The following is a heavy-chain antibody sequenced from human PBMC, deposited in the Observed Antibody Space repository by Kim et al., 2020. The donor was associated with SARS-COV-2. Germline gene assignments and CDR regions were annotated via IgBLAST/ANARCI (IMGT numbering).Heavy chain of an antibody. V-gene: IGHV1-18*04. CDR3: ARDPNDYVWGSYRYIYGMDV. CDR1: GYTFTSYG. CDR2: ISAYNGNT. Sequence: ASVKVSCKASGYTFTSYGISWVRQAPGQGLEWMGWISAYNGNTNYAQKLQGRVTMTTDTSTSTAYMELRSLRSDDTAVYYCARDPNDYVWGSYRYIYGMDVWGQGTTVTVSS. D-gene: IGHD3-16*02. J-gene: IGHJ6*02.